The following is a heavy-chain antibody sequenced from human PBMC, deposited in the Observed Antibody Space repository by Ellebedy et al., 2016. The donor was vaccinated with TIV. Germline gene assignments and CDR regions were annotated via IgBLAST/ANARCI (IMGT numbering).Heavy chain of an antibody. CDR1: GYSFTSYW. CDR2: IYPGDSDT. J-gene: IGHJ6*02. CDR3: ARLSCSSTSCFYYYYYGMDV. Sequence: KVSCKGSGYSFTSYWIGWVRQMPGKGLEWMGIIYPGDSDTRYSPSFQGQVTISADKSISTAYLQLSSLKASDTAMYYCARLSCSSTSCFYYYYYGMDVWGQGTTVTVSS. D-gene: IGHD2-2*01. V-gene: IGHV5-51*01.